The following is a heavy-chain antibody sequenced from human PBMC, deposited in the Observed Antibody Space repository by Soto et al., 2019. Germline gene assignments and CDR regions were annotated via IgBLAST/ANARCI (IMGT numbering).Heavy chain of an antibody. D-gene: IGHD3-16*02. J-gene: IGHJ6*02. V-gene: IGHV3-72*01. CDR3: ARAPVYRNYYYYYGMDV. CDR1: GFTFSDHY. CDR2: TRNKANSYTT. Sequence: GGSLRLSCAASGFTFSDHYMDWVRQAPGKGLEWVGRTRNKANSYTTEYAASVKGRFTISRDDSKNSLYLQMNSLKTEDTAVYYCARAPVYRNYYYYYGMDVWGQGTTVTVSS.